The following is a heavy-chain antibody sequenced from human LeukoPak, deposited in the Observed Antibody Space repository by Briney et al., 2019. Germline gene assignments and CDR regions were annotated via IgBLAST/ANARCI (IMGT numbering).Heavy chain of an antibody. J-gene: IGHJ4*02. CDR3: AKDLAYGSGHSGFDY. CDR2: IGGSGGST. D-gene: IGHD6-19*01. Sequence: GGSLRLSCAASGFTVSSNYMSWVRQAPGKGLEWVSAIGGSGGSTFYADSVKGRFTISRDNSKNTLHLQINSLRADDTAVYHCAKDLAYGSGHSGFDYWGQGTLVTVSS. CDR1: GFTVSSNY. V-gene: IGHV3-23*01.